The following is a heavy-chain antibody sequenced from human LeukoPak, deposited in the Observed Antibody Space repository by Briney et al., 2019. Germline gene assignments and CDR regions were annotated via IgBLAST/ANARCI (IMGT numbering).Heavy chain of an antibody. V-gene: IGHV5-51*01. Sequence: GESLKISCKGSGYSFPTYWIAWVRQMPGKGLEWMGIIYPDESNIRYSPSFQGQVTISADKPISTAYLQWSSLKASDTAMYYCARPPSRGYSSSLEYWGQGTLVTVSS. CDR2: IYPDESNI. D-gene: IGHD2-2*03. J-gene: IGHJ4*02. CDR3: ARPPSRGYSSSLEY. CDR1: GYSFPTYW.